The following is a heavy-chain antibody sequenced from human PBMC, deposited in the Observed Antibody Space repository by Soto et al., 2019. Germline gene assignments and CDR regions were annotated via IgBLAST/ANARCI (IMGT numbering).Heavy chain of an antibody. D-gene: IGHD3-16*01. J-gene: IGHJ6*02. Sequence: GGSLRLSCAASGFTFSSYAMSWVRQAPGKGLEWVSAISGSGGSTYYADSMKGRFTISRDNSKNTLYLQMNSLRAEDTAVYYCAKVGGGRDRSYYYYGMDVWGQGTTVTVSS. CDR2: ISGSGGST. V-gene: IGHV3-23*01. CDR1: GFTFSSYA. CDR3: AKVGGGRDRSYYYYGMDV.